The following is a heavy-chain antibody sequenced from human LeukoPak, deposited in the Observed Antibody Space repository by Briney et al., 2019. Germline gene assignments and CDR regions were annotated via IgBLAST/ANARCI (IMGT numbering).Heavy chain of an antibody. CDR1: GFTFSSYS. Sequence: GGSLRLSCAASGFTFSSYSMNWVRQAPGKGLEWVASIKEDGSEKICVDSVKGRFTISRDNAKRSVYLQLNSLTPEDTAVYYCARGKSRQDYWGQGTLVTVSS. V-gene: IGHV3-7*04. J-gene: IGHJ4*02. CDR2: IKEDGSEK. CDR3: ARGKSRQDY.